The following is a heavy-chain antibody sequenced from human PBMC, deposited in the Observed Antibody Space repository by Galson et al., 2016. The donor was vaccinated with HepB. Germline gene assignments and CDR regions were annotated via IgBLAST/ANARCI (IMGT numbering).Heavy chain of an antibody. D-gene: IGHD2-2*01. J-gene: IGHJ5*02. Sequence: SETLSLTCTVSGGSISSNNYYWGWIRQPPGKGLEWIGSIYYSGITYYNPSLKSRVTISVDTSKNQFSLNLRSVTAADTAVYFCAAAIRVVVPVALYWFDPWGQGTLVTVSS. CDR3: AAAIRVVVPVALYWFDP. V-gene: IGHV4-39*01. CDR2: IYYSGIT. CDR1: GGSISSNNYY.